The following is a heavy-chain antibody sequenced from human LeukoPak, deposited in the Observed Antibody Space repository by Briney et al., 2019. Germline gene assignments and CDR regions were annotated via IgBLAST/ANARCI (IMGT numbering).Heavy chain of an antibody. CDR3: ARDRCSSTSCYLLAPLGSFPDGFDI. J-gene: IGHJ3*02. D-gene: IGHD2-2*01. Sequence: ASVKVSCKASGYTFSSYTISWVRQAPGQGLEWMGWINTYNSNTNYAQKLQGRVAMTTDTSTSTAYMELRSLRSDDTAVYYCARDRCSSTSCYLLAPLGSFPDGFDIWGQGTMVTVSS. CDR2: INTYNSNT. V-gene: IGHV1-18*01. CDR1: GYTFSSYT.